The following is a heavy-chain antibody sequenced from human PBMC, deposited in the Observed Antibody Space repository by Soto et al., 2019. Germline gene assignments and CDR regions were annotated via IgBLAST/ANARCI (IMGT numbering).Heavy chain of an antibody. CDR1: GGSFSGYY. D-gene: IGHD3-22*01. V-gene: IGHV4-34*01. J-gene: IGHJ3*02. Sequence: PSETLSLTCAVYGGSFSGYYWSWIRQPPGKGLEWIGEINHSGSTNYNPSPKSRVTISVDTSKNQFSLKLSSVTAADTAVYYCARAKLYYYDSSGYDAFDIWGQGTMVTVSS. CDR3: ARAKLYYYDSSGYDAFDI. CDR2: INHSGST.